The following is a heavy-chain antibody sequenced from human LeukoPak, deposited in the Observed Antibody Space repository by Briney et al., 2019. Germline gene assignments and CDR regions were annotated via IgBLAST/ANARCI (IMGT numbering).Heavy chain of an antibody. Sequence: SETLSLTCTVSGGSISSYYWSWIRQPPGKGLEWIGYIYYSGSTNYNPSLKSRVTISVDTSKNQFSLKLSSVTAADTAVYYCARVVYSSSWYIFDYWGQGTLVTVSS. J-gene: IGHJ4*02. D-gene: IGHD6-13*01. V-gene: IGHV4-59*08. CDR1: GGSISSYY. CDR3: ARVVYSSSWYIFDY. CDR2: IYYSGST.